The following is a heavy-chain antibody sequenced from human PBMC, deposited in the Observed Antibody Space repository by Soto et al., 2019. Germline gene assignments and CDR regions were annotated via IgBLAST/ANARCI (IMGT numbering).Heavy chain of an antibody. CDR3: ARDLESDY. CDR2: INAGNGNT. D-gene: IGHD1-1*01. J-gene: IGHJ4*02. Sequence: QVQLVQSGAEVKKPGASVKVSCKASGYTFTSYAMHWVRQAPGQRLEWMGWINAGNGNTKYSQKFQGRVTITRDTTASTIYMNQSSLRSKDTAVYYCARDLESDYWGQGTLVTVSS. CDR1: GYTFTSYA. V-gene: IGHV1-3*01.